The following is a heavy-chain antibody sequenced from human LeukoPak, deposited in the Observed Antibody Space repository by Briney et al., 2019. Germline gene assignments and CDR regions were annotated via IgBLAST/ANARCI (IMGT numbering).Heavy chain of an antibody. CDR2: IYYSGST. Sequence: PSETLSLTCTVSGGSISSYYWSWIRQPPGKGLEWIGHIYYSGSTNYNPSLKSRVTISVDTSKNQFSLKLNSVTAADTAVYYCARVIVASYYYDSSGYVDYWGQGTLVTVSS. V-gene: IGHV4-59*01. J-gene: IGHJ4*02. CDR1: GGSISSYY. CDR3: ARVIVASYYYDSSGYVDY. D-gene: IGHD3-22*01.